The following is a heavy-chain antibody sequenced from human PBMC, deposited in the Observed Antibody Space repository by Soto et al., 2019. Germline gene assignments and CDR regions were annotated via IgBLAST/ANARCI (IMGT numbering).Heavy chain of an antibody. D-gene: IGHD1-20*01. J-gene: IGHJ6*02. CDR1: RYPFTRYY. CDR3: ARDGMGSYGMDV. CDR2: INPSGGST. V-gene: IGHV1-46*01. Sequence: ASVKASCKASRYPFTRYYIHWVRQAPGQGLEWMGIINPSGGSTSYAQKFQGRVTMTRDTSTSTVYMELSSRRSEDTAVYYCARDGMGSYGMDVWGQGTTVTVSS.